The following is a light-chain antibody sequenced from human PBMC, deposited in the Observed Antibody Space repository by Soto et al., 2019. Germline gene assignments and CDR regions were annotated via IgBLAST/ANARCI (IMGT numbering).Light chain of an antibody. CDR3: QQYGRSPPVK. CDR2: GAS. Sequence: TVLTQSPGTLSLSPGDRATLSCSARQNVSSNLLVWYQQHPGQAPRLLIYGASRRATGIPDRFSGSGSGTDFTLTISRLEPEDFAVYYCQQYGRSPPVKFGQGTKVDI. V-gene: IGKV3-20*01. CDR1: QNVSSNL. J-gene: IGKJ1*01.